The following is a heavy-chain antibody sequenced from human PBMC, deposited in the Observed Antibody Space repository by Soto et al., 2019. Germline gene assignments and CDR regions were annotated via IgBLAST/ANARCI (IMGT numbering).Heavy chain of an antibody. CDR3: AKSPQGGYEDSGTFYSAVN. CDR2: INHSGTA. CDR1: GGSLPGYY. Sequence: SQTLSLTSAVSGGSLPGYYWRWIRQPLGKGVEWIGEINHSGTANCNPTFKSRVSISVDMSKNQLSLQLTTGTASDTAVYYSAKSPQGGYEDSGTFYSAVNWGQGTVV. J-gene: IGHJ4*02. D-gene: IGHD3-10*01. V-gene: IGHV4-34*01.